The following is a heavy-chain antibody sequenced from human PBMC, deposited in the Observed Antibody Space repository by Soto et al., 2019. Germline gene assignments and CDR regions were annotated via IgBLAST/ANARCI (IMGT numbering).Heavy chain of an antibody. CDR2: IKQDGSEK. D-gene: IGHD2-2*01. Sequence: GCSMELSCAASGVTLSIYGVTGFCKAQGKGLEWVANIKQDGSEKYYVDSVKGRFTISRDNAKNSLYLQMNSLRAEDTVVYYCARIVVVPAGIDYWGEATLVTVPS. CDR1: GVTLSIYG. CDR3: ARIVVVPAGIDY. V-gene: IGHV3-7*01. J-gene: IGHJ4*02.